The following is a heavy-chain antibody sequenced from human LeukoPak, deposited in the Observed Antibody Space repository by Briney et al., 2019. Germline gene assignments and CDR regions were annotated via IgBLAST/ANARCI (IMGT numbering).Heavy chain of an antibody. J-gene: IGHJ6*02. V-gene: IGHV1-69*04. CDR1: GGTFSSYA. D-gene: IGHD3-10*01. CDR3: AREGPMDGSGSYYNYNYYGMDV. Sequence: SVKVSCKASGGTFSSYAISWVRQAPGQGLEWMGRIIPILGIANYAQKFQGRVTITADKSTSTAYMELSSLRSEDTAVYYCAREGPMDGSGSYYNYNYYGMDVWGQGTTVTVSS. CDR2: IIPILGIA.